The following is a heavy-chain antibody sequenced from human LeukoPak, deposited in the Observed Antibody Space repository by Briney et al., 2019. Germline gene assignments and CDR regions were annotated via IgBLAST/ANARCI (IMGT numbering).Heavy chain of an antibody. Sequence: GGSLRLSCAASGFTFSSYSLNWVRQAPGKGLEWVSSISSSSDYIYYADSVKGRFTISRDNARNTVYLHMNSLRAEDTAVYYCARDRCADPDLSCSGGSLEYWGQGTLITVSS. D-gene: IGHD2-15*01. J-gene: IGHJ4*02. CDR1: GFTFSSYS. CDR2: ISSSSDYI. CDR3: ARDRCADPDLSCSGGSLEY. V-gene: IGHV3-21*01.